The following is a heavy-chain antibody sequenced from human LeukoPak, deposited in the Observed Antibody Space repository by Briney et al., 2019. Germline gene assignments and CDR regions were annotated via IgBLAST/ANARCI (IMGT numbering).Heavy chain of an antibody. D-gene: IGHD6-19*01. Sequence: GGSLRLSCAASGFIFTDYSINWVRQAPGKGLEWISYIDKTSSNIYYADSVKGRFTISRDNSKNTLYLQMNSPRAEDTAVYYCAKDNYLEVYSSGWFDYWGQGTLVTVSS. CDR3: AKDNYLEVYSSGWFDY. J-gene: IGHJ4*02. CDR2: IDKTSSNI. V-gene: IGHV3-48*01. CDR1: GFIFTDYS.